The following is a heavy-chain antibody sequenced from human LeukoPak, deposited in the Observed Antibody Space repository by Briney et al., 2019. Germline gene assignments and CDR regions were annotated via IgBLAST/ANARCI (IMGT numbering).Heavy chain of an antibody. CDR3: ARGASPLGAWIQLWPDAFDI. CDR1: GGSISSSSYY. V-gene: IGHV4-39*01. J-gene: IGHJ3*02. D-gene: IGHD5-18*01. CDR2: IYYSGST. Sequence: PSETLSLTCTVSGGSISSSSYYWGWIRQPPGKGLERIGSIYYSGSTYYNPSLKSRVTISVDTSKNQFSLKLSSVTAADTAVYYCARGASPLGAWIQLWPDAFDIWGQGTMVTVSS.